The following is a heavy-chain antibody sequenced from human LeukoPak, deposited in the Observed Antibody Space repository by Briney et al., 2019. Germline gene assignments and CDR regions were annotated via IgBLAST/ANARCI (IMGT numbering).Heavy chain of an antibody. V-gene: IGHV3-74*01. J-gene: IGHJ4*02. CDR2: ISPTGSTT. D-gene: IGHD2-2*01. CDR1: GFSFSGHW. CDR3: TRDPGRCTSTSCYPDY. Sequence: PGGSLRLSCTASGFSFSGHWMHWARQLPGKGLVWVSRISPTGSTTSYADSVKGRFTISRDNAKNSIYLQMSSLRADDTAVYYCTRDPGRCTSTSCYPDYWGQGTLVTVSS.